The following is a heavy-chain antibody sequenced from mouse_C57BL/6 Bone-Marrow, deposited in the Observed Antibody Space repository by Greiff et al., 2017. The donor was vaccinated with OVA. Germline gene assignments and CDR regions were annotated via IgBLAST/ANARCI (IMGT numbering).Heavy chain of an antibody. Sequence: EVMLVESGGGLVQPGGSLKLSCAASGFTFSDYGMAWVRQAPRKGPEWVAFISNLAYSIYYADTVTGRFTISRENAKNTLYLEMSSLRSEDTAMYYCARPHYYGSSPAWFAYWGQGTLVTVSA. D-gene: IGHD1-1*01. CDR3: ARPHYYGSSPAWFAY. J-gene: IGHJ3*01. V-gene: IGHV5-15*01. CDR2: ISNLAYSI. CDR1: GFTFSDYG.